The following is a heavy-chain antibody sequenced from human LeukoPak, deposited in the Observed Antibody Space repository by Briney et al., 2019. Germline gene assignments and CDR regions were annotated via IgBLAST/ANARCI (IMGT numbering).Heavy chain of an antibody. D-gene: IGHD6-13*01. CDR2: IYYSGST. CDR1: GGSISSGGYY. Sequence: SETLSLTCTVSGGSISSGGYYWSWIRQHPGKGLEWIGYIYYSGSTYYNPSLKSRVTISVDTSKNQFSLKLSSVTAADTAVYYCARDRAAAGPTDAFDIWGQGTMVTVSS. J-gene: IGHJ3*02. V-gene: IGHV4-31*03. CDR3: ARDRAAAGPTDAFDI.